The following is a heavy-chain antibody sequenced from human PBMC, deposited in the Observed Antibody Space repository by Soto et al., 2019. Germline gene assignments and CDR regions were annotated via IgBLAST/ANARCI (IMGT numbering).Heavy chain of an antibody. CDR3: AREPLRFFGYFQH. Sequence: PGGSLRLSCVASGFTFGSYWMHWVRQAPGKELVWVSRINSDSSNTYYADSVKGRFTISRDNAKNSLYLQMNSLRAEDTAVYYCAREPLRFFGYFQHWGQGTLVT. CDR1: GFTFGSYW. D-gene: IGHD3-3*01. V-gene: IGHV3-74*01. CDR2: INSDSSNT. J-gene: IGHJ1*01.